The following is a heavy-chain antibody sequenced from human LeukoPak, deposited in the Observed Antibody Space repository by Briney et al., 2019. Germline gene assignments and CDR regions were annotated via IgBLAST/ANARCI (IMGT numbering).Heavy chain of an antibody. D-gene: IGHD3-10*01. J-gene: IGHJ4*02. CDR2: IKQDGSEK. CDR3: AREALLADY. Sequence: GGSLRLSCAASGFTFSSYWMSWVRQAPRKGLEWVSNIKQDGSEKYYVDSVKGRFTISKDNAKNSLYLQMNSLRAEDTAVYYCAREALLADYWGQGTLVTVSS. CDR1: GFTFSSYW. V-gene: IGHV3-7*01.